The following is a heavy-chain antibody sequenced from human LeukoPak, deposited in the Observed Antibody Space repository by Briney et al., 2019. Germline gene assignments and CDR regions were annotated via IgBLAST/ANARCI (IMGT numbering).Heavy chain of an antibody. D-gene: IGHD6-13*01. Sequence: GGSLRLSRAASGFTFSSYAMHWVRQAPGKGLEWVAVISYDGSNKYYADSVKGRFTISRDNSKNTLYLQMNSLRAEDTAVYYCAKKGGYSSSWYEFDYWGQGTLVTVSS. V-gene: IGHV3-30-3*02. CDR3: AKKGGYSSSWYEFDY. J-gene: IGHJ4*02. CDR1: GFTFSSYA. CDR2: ISYDGSNK.